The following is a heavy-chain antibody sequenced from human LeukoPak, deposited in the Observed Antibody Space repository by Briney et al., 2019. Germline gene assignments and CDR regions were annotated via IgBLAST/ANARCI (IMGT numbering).Heavy chain of an antibody. CDR2: IYTSGST. CDR3: ARPSRCSSTSCQMGV. J-gene: IGHJ6*04. V-gene: IGHV4-4*07. CDR1: GGSISSYY. Sequence: PSETLSLTCTVSGGSISSYYWSWIRQPAGKGLEWIGRIYTSGSTNYNPSLKSRVTMSVDTSKNQFSLKLSSVTAADTAVYYCARPSRCSSTSCQMGVWGKGTTVTVSS. D-gene: IGHD2-2*01.